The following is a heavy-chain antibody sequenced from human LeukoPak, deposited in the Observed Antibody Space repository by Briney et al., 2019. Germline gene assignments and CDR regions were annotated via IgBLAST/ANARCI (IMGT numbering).Heavy chain of an antibody. V-gene: IGHV3-43*02. CDR1: GFAFDDYV. CDR3: AKGAGYQLLYYFDS. Sequence: GSLRLSCAASGFAFDDYVMHWVRRAPGKGLEWVSLSSGDGVTTYYADSVKGRFTISRDNSKNSLYLQMNSLRTEDTALYYCAKGAGYQLLYYFDSWGQGTLVPSPQ. D-gene: IGHD2-2*01. J-gene: IGHJ4*02. CDR2: SSGDGVTT.